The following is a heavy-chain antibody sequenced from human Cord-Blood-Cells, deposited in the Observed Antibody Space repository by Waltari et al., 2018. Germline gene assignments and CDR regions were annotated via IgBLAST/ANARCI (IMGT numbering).Heavy chain of an antibody. CDR3: ASGSYYFDY. CDR1: GFTFSSYG. D-gene: IGHD1-26*01. J-gene: IGHJ4*02. V-gene: IGHV3-30*03. Sequence: QVQLVESGGGVVQPGRSLRPSCAASGFTFSSYGMHWVRQAPGKGLEWVAVISYDGSNKYYADSVKGRFTISRDNSKNTLYLQMNSLRAEDTAVYYCASGSYYFDYWGQGTLVTVSS. CDR2: ISYDGSNK.